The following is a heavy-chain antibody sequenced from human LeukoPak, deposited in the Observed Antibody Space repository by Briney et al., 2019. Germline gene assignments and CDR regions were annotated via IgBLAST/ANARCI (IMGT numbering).Heavy chain of an antibody. CDR3: ARDWDIVVVVATYRGTFDY. V-gene: IGHV3-21*01. CDR2: ISSSSSYI. CDR1: GFTFSSYS. Sequence: PGGSLRLSCAAPGFTFSSYSMNWVRQAPGKGLEWVSSISSSSSYIYYADSVKGRFTISRDNAKNSLYLQMNSLRAEDTAVYYCARDWDIVVVVATYRGTFDYWGQGTLVTVSS. D-gene: IGHD2-15*01. J-gene: IGHJ4*02.